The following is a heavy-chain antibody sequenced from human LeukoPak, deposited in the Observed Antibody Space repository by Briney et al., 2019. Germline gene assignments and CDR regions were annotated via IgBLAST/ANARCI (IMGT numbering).Heavy chain of an antibody. CDR2: INHSGST. D-gene: IGHD3-16*01. CDR1: GGSFSGYY. V-gene: IGHV4-34*01. CDR3: ARVRRSGGRFDP. Sequence: SETLSLTCVVYGGSFSGYYWSWIRQPPGKGLEWIGEINHSGSTNYNPSLKSRVTISVDTSKNQFSLKLSSVTAADTAVYYCARVRRSGGRFDPWGQGTLVTVSS. J-gene: IGHJ5*02.